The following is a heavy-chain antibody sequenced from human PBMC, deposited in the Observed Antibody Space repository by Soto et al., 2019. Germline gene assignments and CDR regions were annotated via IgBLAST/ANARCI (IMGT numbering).Heavy chain of an antibody. CDR2: ISGSGGST. D-gene: IGHD2-2*02. J-gene: IGHJ5*02. Sequence: PGGSLRLSCAASGFTFNHYGMHWVRQAPGKGLEWVSAISGSGGSTYYADSVKGRFTISRDNSKNTLYLQMNSLRAEDTAVYYCAKDVVVVPAAIRTANWFDPWGQGTLVTVSS. V-gene: IGHV3-23*01. CDR1: GFTFNHYG. CDR3: AKDVVVVPAAIRTANWFDP.